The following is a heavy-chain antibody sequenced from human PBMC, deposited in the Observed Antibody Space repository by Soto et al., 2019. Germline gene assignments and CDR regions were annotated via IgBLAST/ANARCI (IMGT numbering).Heavy chain of an antibody. V-gene: IGHV4-31*03. Sequence: QVQLQESGPGLVKPSQTLSLTCTVSGGSISSGGYYWSWIRQHPGKGLEWIGYIYYSGSTYYNPSPKSRVTISVETSKNQFSLKLSSVTAADTAVYYCARGGATVGNHYYYYYGMDVWGQGTTVTVSS. D-gene: IGHD1-26*01. J-gene: IGHJ6*02. CDR3: ARGGATVGNHYYYYYGMDV. CDR2: IYYSGST. CDR1: GGSISSGGYY.